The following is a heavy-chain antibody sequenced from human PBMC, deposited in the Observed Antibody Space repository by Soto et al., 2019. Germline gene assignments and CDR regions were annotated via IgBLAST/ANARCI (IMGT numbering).Heavy chain of an antibody. CDR2: IWYDGSNK. D-gene: IGHD6-19*01. CDR3: ARDRSGSSGWDGGDYYFDY. CDR1: GFTFSSYG. Sequence: QVQLVESGGGVVQPGRSLRLSCAASGFTFSSYGMHWVRQAPGKGLEWVAVIWYDGSNKYYADSVKGRFTISRDNSKNXLXPQMNSLRAEDTAVYYCARDRSGSSGWDGGDYYFDYWGQGTLVTVSS. J-gene: IGHJ4*02. V-gene: IGHV3-33*01.